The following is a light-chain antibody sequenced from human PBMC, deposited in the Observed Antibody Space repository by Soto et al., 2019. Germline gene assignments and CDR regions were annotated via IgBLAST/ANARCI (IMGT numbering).Light chain of an antibody. CDR1: QSLNNY. V-gene: IGKV1-5*01. CDR2: DAS. J-gene: IGKJ1*01. CDR3: QQYNSYSGT. Sequence: DIQMTQSPSTLSASVGDRVTITCRASQSLNNYLAWYQQKPGKAPKLLIYDASSLESGVPSRFSGSGSGTEFTLTISSLQPDDFATYYCQQYNSYSGTFGQGTKVDIK.